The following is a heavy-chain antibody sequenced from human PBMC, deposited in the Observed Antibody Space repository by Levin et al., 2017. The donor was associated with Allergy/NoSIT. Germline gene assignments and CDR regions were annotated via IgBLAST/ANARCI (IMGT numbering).Heavy chain of an antibody. CDR3: ARLLLAAAGTASDY. Sequence: GGSLRLSCAASGFTFSSYGMHWVRQAPGKGLEWVAVIWYDGSNKYYADSVKGRFTISRDNSKNTLYLQMNSLRAEDTAVYYCARLLLAAAGTASDYWGQGTLVTVSS. CDR1: GFTFSSYG. CDR2: IWYDGSNK. J-gene: IGHJ4*02. V-gene: IGHV3-33*01. D-gene: IGHD6-13*01.